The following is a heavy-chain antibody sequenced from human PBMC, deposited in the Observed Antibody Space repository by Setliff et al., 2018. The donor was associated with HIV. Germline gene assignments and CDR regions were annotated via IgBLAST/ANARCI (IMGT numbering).Heavy chain of an antibody. CDR2: IFYSGIT. CDR3: ARSKTFYDFWGGYYTHGAFKI. V-gene: IGHV4-39*01. D-gene: IGHD3-3*01. J-gene: IGHJ3*02. CDR1: GGSFTSRSCY. Sequence: PSETLSLTCTVFGGSFTSRSCYWGWIRQPPGKGLEWIGSIFYSGITYYNPSLKSRVTKSVDTSKNQFSLNLTSVTAADTAVHYCARSKTFYDFWGGYYTHGAFKIWGLGTTVTVSS.